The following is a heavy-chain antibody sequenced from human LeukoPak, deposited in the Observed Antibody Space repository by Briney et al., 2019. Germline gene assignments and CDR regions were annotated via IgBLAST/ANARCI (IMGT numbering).Heavy chain of an antibody. CDR1: GFTFSNLA. CDR3: AKDARRYSGWYFFDH. Sequence: GGSLRLSCVASGFTFSNLAMGWVRQAPGNGLEWVSVISDSGGITYYADSVKGRSTISRDNSRNTLYLQMNSLRVDDTAVYYCAKDARRYSGWYFFDHWGQGPLVTVSS. J-gene: IGHJ4*02. CDR2: ISDSGGIT. V-gene: IGHV3-23*01. D-gene: IGHD6-19*01.